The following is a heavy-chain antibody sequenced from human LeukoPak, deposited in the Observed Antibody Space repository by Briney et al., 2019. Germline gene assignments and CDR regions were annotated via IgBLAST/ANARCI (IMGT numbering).Heavy chain of an antibody. Sequence: PGGSLRLSCAASGFTFSNFAMSWVRQAPGKGLECVSAISGSGGSTYYADSVKGRFTISRDNSKNTLYLQMNSLRAEDTALYFCAKDNVRYSSGRNFDYWGQGTLVTVSS. J-gene: IGHJ4*02. V-gene: IGHV3-23*01. CDR1: GFTFSNFA. CDR2: ISGSGGST. CDR3: AKDNVRYSSGRNFDY. D-gene: IGHD6-19*01.